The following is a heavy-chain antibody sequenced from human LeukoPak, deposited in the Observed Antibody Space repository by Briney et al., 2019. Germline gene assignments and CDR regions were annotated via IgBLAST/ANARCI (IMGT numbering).Heavy chain of an antibody. CDR3: ARDPIHRDVYNAA. CDR2: INYSGST. CDR1: GASISSFY. V-gene: IGHV4-59*01. D-gene: IGHD5-24*01. Sequence: PSETLSLTCTISGASISSFYGSWLRQPTGKGLEWLGCINYSGSTNYNPSLKSRVTISIDTTKNQMSLKLRSVIATDTTVYYWARDPIHRDVYNAAWGQGALVSVSS. J-gene: IGHJ5*02.